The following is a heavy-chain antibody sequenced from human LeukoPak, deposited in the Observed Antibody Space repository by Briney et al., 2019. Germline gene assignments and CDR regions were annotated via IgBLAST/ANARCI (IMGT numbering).Heavy chain of an antibody. CDR3: ARGDDFWSGYFDY. CDR1: GGSISSGSYY. Sequence: SETLSLTCTVSGGSISSGSYYWSWIRQPAGKGLEWIGRIYTSGSTNYNPSLKSRVTISVDTSKNQFSLKPSSVTAADTAVYYCARGDDFWSGYFDYWGQGTLVTVSS. D-gene: IGHD3-3*01. J-gene: IGHJ4*02. CDR2: IYTSGST. V-gene: IGHV4-61*02.